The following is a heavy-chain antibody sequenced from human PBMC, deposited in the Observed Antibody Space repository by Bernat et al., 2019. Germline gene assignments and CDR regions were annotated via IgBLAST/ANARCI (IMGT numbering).Heavy chain of an antibody. CDR3: ARAAVWFGEPHFDY. D-gene: IGHD3-10*01. J-gene: IGHJ4*02. V-gene: IGHV3-30*03. Sequence: QVQLVESGGGVVQPGRSLRLSCAASGFTFSSYGMHWVRQAPGKGLEWVAVISYDGSNKYYADSVKGRFTISRDNSKNTLYLQMNSLRPEDTAIYYCARAAVWFGEPHFDYWGQGTLVTVSS. CDR2: ISYDGSNK. CDR1: GFTFSSYG.